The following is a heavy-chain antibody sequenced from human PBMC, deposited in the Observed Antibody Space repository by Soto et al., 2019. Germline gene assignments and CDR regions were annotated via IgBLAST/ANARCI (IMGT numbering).Heavy chain of an antibody. V-gene: IGHV3-74*01. CDR1: GFTLSDHW. J-gene: IGHJ4*01. CDR3: LRGASGCGNFDY. Sequence: PGGSLRLSWRTSGFTLSDHWMHWVRQRPGKGLVWVSRIYTTTNYADSVKGRYIISRDNAKNTLYLQMNGLRDEDTAVYYCLRGASGCGNFDYWRQGILVTVFS. CDR2: IYTTT. D-gene: IGHD6-19*01.